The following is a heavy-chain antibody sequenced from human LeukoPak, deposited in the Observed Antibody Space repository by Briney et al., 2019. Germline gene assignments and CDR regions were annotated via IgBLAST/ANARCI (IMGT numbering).Heavy chain of an antibody. V-gene: IGHV3-13*01. CDR3: ARDFPHHFGVVTPDAFDI. CDR2: IGIAGDT. Sequence: GGSLRLSCAASGFTFSSYDMHWVRQATGKGLEWVSAIGIAGDTYYLGSVKGRFTISRENAKNSLFLQLNSLRAGDTAVYYCARDFPHHFGVVTPDAFDIWGQGTMVTVSS. D-gene: IGHD3-3*01. CDR1: GFTFSSYD. J-gene: IGHJ3*02.